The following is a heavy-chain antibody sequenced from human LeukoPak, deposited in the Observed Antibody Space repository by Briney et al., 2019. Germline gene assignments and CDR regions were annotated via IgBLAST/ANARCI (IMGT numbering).Heavy chain of an antibody. CDR1: GYTFTGYY. V-gene: IGHV1-2*02. Sequence: GASVKVSCKASGYTFTGYYMHWVRQAPGQGLEWMGWINPNSGGTNYAQKFQGRVTMTRDTSISTAYMELSRLRSDDTAVYYCARERITMVRGALGRGRDAFDIWGQGTMVTVSS. J-gene: IGHJ3*02. CDR2: INPNSGGT. CDR3: ARERITMVRGALGRGRDAFDI. D-gene: IGHD3-10*01.